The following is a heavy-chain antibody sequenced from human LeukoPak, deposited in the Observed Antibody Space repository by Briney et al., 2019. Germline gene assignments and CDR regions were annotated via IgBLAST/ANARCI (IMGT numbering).Heavy chain of an antibody. Sequence: GGSLRLCCAASGFTFSNYAMSWVRQAPGKGLEWVSAISASGGSTYYADSVKGRFTISRDNSKNTLFLQMNSLRAEDTAVYYCAKSRGVHDFWGQGTLVTVSS. CDR3: AKSRGVHDF. J-gene: IGHJ4*02. CDR2: ISASGGST. V-gene: IGHV3-23*01. D-gene: IGHD1-1*01. CDR1: GFTFSNYA.